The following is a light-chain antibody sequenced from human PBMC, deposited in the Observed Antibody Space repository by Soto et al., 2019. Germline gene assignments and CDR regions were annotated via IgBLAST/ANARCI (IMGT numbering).Light chain of an antibody. CDR2: EGG. J-gene: IGLJ1*01. Sequence: QSVLTQPASVSGSPGQSITISCTGTSSDVGTSNLVSWYQHHPGKAPKLMIYEGGKRPSGVSNRFSGSKSGYTASLTISGLQADDEADYYCCSYVNTGTYVFGTGTKLTVL. CDR3: CSYVNTGTYV. V-gene: IGLV2-23*01. CDR1: SSDVGTSNL.